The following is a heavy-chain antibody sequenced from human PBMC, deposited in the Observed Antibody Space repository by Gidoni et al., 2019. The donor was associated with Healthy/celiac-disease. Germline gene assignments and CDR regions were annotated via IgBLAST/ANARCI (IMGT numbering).Heavy chain of an antibody. Sequence: QVQLQESGPGLVKPSQTLSLTCTFSGGSISSGCYYWTWIRQHPGKGLEWIGYIYSSGSTYYNPSLKSRVTISVDTSKNQFSLKLSSVTAADTAVYYCARDRPITMVRGVIGDYYYYGMDVWGQGTTVTVSS. D-gene: IGHD3-10*01. V-gene: IGHV4-31*03. J-gene: IGHJ6*02. CDR2: IYSSGST. CDR3: ARDRPITMVRGVIGDYYYYGMDV. CDR1: GGSISSGCYY.